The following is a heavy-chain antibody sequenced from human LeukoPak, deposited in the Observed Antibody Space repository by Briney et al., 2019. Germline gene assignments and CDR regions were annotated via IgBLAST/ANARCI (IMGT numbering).Heavy chain of an antibody. CDR2: INERGTDS. CDR3: ARDGITMVRGVSGY. J-gene: IGHJ4*02. Sequence: GGSLRLSCTASGFTFSGHWIHWVRQAPGMGLVWVSRINERGTDSMYAESVKGRFTISRDNAKNTVYLQMNSLRAEDTAVYYCARDGITMVRGVSGYWGQGTLVTVSS. V-gene: IGHV3-74*03. D-gene: IGHD3-10*01. CDR1: GFTFSGHW.